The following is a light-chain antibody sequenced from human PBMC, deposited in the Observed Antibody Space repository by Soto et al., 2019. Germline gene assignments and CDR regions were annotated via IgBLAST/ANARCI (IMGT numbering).Light chain of an antibody. CDR3: SSFNTNRLYV. J-gene: IGLJ1*01. CDR2: GVR. V-gene: IGLV2-14*01. Sequence: QSVLTQPTSVSGSPGQSIAISCTGNPNDIGTYDYVSWYQQHPGKAPRLLIFGVRNRPPGISSRFSGSKSGLTASLTISGLQTEEEAAPYRSSFNTNRLYVFGPGTKVTV. CDR1: PNDIGTYDY.